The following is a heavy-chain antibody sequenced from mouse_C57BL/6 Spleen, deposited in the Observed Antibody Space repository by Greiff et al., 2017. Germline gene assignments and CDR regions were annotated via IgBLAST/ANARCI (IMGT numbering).Heavy chain of an antibody. Sequence: EVQRLQSGPGLVKPSPSLSLTCSVTGYSITSGYFWNWIRQFPGNNLELMGYLSYDGSNNYNPSLKNQISLTPDTSKKQFMLKLKSVTTEDTATSCGARDRGDYYGSSFDYWGQGTTLTVSS. D-gene: IGHD1-1*01. CDR1: GYSITSGYF. V-gene: IGHV3-6*01. J-gene: IGHJ2*01. CDR2: LSYDGSN. CDR3: ARDRGDYYGSSFDY.